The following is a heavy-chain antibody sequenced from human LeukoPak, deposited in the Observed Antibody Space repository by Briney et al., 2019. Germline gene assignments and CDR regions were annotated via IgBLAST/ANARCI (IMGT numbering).Heavy chain of an antibody. Sequence: PGGSLRLSCAASGFTFSSYEMNWVRQAPGKGLEWVSYISSSGSTIYYADSVKGRFTISRDNAKNSLYLQMNSLRAEDTAVYYCAKVRPPSNYVEGLVDYWGQGTLVTVSS. J-gene: IGHJ4*02. CDR2: ISSSGSTI. CDR1: GFTFSSYE. D-gene: IGHD4-11*01. V-gene: IGHV3-48*03. CDR3: AKVRPPSNYVEGLVDY.